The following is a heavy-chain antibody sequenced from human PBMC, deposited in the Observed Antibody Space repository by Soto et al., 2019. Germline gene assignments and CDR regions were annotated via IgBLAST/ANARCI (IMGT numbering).Heavy chain of an antibody. CDR2: IYDSGSS. Sequence: SETLSLTCSVSGASISSGDYFWRWIRQSPGKGLQWIGYIYDSGSSYYNPSLKSRVTMSVDTSKNQFSLKLSSVTAADTAVYYCAREKGYISGPKNFDYWGQGTLVTVSS. V-gene: IGHV4-30-4*01. J-gene: IGHJ4*02. D-gene: IGHD5-12*01. CDR1: GASISSGDYF. CDR3: AREKGYISGPKNFDY.